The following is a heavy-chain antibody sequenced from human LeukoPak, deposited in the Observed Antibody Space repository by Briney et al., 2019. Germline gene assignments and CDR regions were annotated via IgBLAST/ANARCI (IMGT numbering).Heavy chain of an antibody. CDR1: GGSISSSSYS. CDR2: IYYSGIT. V-gene: IGHV4-39*01. D-gene: IGHD3-3*01. Sequence: KPSETLSLTCPVSGGSISSSSYSWGWIRQPPGKGLEWIGSIYYSGITYYNPSLKSRVTISVDTSKNQFSLKLSSVTAADTAVYYCARHPYYDFWSGYYTGYYFDYWGQGTLVTVSS. J-gene: IGHJ4*02. CDR3: ARHPYYDFWSGYYTGYYFDY.